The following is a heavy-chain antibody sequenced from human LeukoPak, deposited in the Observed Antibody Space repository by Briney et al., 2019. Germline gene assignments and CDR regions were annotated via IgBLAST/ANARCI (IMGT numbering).Heavy chain of an antibody. CDR2: INTDGTTT. V-gene: IGHV3-74*03. Sequence: GGSLRLSCAASGFTFSNYWMHWVRHTLGKGLVLVSRINTDGTTTYADSVKGRFTISRDNAKNTLYLQMDSLRAEDTAVYYCARGAGIVGSTTPFDYWGQGALVTVSS. J-gene: IGHJ4*02. D-gene: IGHD1-26*01. CDR3: ARGAGIVGSTTPFDY. CDR1: GFTFSNYW.